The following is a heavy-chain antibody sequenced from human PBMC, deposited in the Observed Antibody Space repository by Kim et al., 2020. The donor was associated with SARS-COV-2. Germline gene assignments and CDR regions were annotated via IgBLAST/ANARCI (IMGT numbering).Heavy chain of an antibody. J-gene: IGHJ6*03. Sequence: ASVKVSCKASGYTFTSYGISWVRQAPGQGLEWMGWISAYNGNTNYAQKLQGRVTMTTDTSTSTAYMELRSLRSDDTAVYYCARGPQQGVYYYYYMDVWGKGTTVTVSS. V-gene: IGHV1-18*01. CDR3: ARGPQQGVYYYYYMDV. CDR1: GYTFTSYG. CDR2: ISAYNGNT.